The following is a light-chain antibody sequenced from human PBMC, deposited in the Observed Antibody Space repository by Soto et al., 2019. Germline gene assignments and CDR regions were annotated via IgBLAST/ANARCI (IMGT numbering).Light chain of an antibody. J-gene: IGKJ5*01. V-gene: IGKV1-27*01. CDR3: QQYDDLPIT. Sequence: DIQMTQSPSSLSASVGDRVTITCRASQGITDYLAWYQQKPGQVPNLLIYTASTLHSGVPSRFRGSGSGTEFSFNITSLQPEDVATYYCQQYDDLPITFGQGTRLEIK. CDR1: QGITDY. CDR2: TAS.